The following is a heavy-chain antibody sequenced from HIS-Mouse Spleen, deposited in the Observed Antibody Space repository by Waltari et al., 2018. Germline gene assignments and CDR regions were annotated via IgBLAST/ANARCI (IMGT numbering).Heavy chain of an antibody. V-gene: IGHV3-9*01. CDR3: VKDMRYSSSYFDY. D-gene: IGHD6-6*01. Sequence: EVQLVESGGGLVQPGRSLRLSCAASGFTLDDDAMHWVRQAPGKGLEWVSGISWNSGSIGYADSVKGRFTISRDNAKNSLYLQMNSLRAEDTALYYCVKDMRYSSSYFDYWGQGTLVTVSS. J-gene: IGHJ4*02. CDR1: GFTLDDDA. CDR2: ISWNSGSI.